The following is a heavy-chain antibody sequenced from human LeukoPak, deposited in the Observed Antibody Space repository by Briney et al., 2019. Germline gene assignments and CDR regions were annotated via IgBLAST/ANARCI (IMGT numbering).Heavy chain of an antibody. CDR1: GFTFSSYG. CDR2: ISYDGSNK. D-gene: IGHD2-2*02. V-gene: IGHV3-30*18. CDR3: AKNRVVVPAAIRELYYYYYMDV. J-gene: IGHJ6*03. Sequence: PGRSLRLSCAASGFTFSSYGMHWVRQAPGKGLEWVAVISYDGSNKYYADSVKGRFTISRDNSKNTLYLQMNSLRAEDTAVYYCAKNRVVVPAAIRELYYYYYMDVWGKGTTVTVSS.